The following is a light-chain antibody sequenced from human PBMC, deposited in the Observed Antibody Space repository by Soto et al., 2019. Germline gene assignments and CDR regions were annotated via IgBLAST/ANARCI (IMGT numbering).Light chain of an antibody. J-gene: IGLJ1*01. CDR1: SSDVGAYDY. Sequence: QSVLTQPPSASGSPGQSVTISCTGTSSDVGAYDYVSWYQQHPGKAPKLMIYEINKRPSGVPDRFSGSKSGNTASLTVSGLQAEDEADYYCISYAGSNRVFGTGTKVTVL. CDR3: ISYAGSNRV. CDR2: EIN. V-gene: IGLV2-8*01.